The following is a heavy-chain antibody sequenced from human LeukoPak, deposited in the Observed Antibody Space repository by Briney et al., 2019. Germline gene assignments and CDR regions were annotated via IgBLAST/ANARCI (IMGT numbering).Heavy chain of an antibody. D-gene: IGHD4-11*01. CDR2: IIPIFGTA. V-gene: IGHV1-69*05. CDR1: GGTFISYA. Sequence: ASVTVSCKASGGTFISYAISWMRQAPGQGLEWMGGIIPIFGTANYAQKFQGRVTITTDESTSTAYMELSSLRSEDTAVYYCARAAPDYSNYGGSFFFDYWAREPWSPSPQ. J-gene: IGHJ4*02. CDR3: ARAAPDYSNYGGSFFFDY.